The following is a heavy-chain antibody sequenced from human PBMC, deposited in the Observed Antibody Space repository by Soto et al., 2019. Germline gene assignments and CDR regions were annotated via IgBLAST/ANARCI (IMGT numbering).Heavy chain of an antibody. Sequence: PGGSLSLSCAASGFTFSSYAMHWVRQAPGKGLEWVAVISYDGSNKYYADSVKGRFTISRDNSKNTLYLQMNSLRAEDTAVYYCATGGEEVVPSGLDYWGQGTLVTVSS. J-gene: IGHJ4*02. CDR3: ATGGEEVVPSGLDY. CDR2: ISYDGSNK. CDR1: GFTFSSYA. V-gene: IGHV3-30-3*01. D-gene: IGHD3-22*01.